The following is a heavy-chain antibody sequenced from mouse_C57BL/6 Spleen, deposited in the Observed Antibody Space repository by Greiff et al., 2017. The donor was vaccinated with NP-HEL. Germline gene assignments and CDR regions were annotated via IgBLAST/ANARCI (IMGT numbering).Heavy chain of an antibody. CDR2: IDPETGGT. CDR1: GYTFTDYE. Sequence: QVQLKQSGAELVRPGASVTLSCKASGYTFTDYEMHWVKQTPVHGLEWIGAIDPETGGTAYNQKFKGKAILTADKSSSTAYMELRSLTSEDSAVYYCTRSLRLDWFAYWGQGTLVTVSA. CDR3: TRSLRLDWFAY. V-gene: IGHV1-15*01. D-gene: IGHD1-1*01. J-gene: IGHJ3*01.